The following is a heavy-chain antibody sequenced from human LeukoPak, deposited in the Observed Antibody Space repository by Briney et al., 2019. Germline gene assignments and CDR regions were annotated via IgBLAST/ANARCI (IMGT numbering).Heavy chain of an antibody. CDR3: ARLSIVGTNYYYYGMDV. D-gene: IGHD1-26*01. CDR1: GYSFTTYW. V-gene: IGHV5-10-1*01. Sequence: GESLKISCKGSGYSFTTYWITWVRQMPGQGLEWMGRIDPSDSYTNYNPSFQGHVTVSAGKSISTAYLQWSSLKASDTAMYYCARLSIVGTNYYYYGMDVWGQGTTVTVS. J-gene: IGHJ6*02. CDR2: IDPSDSYT.